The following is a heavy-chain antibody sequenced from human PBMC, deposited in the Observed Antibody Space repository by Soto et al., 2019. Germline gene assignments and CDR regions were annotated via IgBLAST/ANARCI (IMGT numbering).Heavy chain of an antibody. V-gene: IGHV1-69*13. CDR2: IIPIFGTA. J-gene: IGHJ4*02. CDR1: GGTFSSYA. CDR3: ARARPYCGGDCYLDY. D-gene: IGHD2-21*02. Sequence: GASVKVSCKASGGTFSSYAISWVRQAPGQGLEWMGGIIPIFGTANYAQKFQGRVTITADESTSTAYMELSSLRSEDTAVYYCARARPYCGGDCYLDYWGQGTLVTVS.